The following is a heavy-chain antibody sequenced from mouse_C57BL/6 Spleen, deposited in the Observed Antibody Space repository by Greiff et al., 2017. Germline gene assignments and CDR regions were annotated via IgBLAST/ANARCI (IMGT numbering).Heavy chain of an antibody. CDR2: IYPSDSET. J-gene: IGHJ3*01. D-gene: IGHD2-4*01. CDR3: AREGDYGGFAY. Sequence: QVQLKQPGAELVRPGSSVKLSCKASGYTFTSYWMDWVKQRPGQGLEWIGNIYPSDSETHYNQKFKDKATLTVDKSSSTAYMQLSSLTSEDSAVYYCAREGDYGGFAYWGQGTLVTVSA. V-gene: IGHV1-61*01. CDR1: GYTFTSYW.